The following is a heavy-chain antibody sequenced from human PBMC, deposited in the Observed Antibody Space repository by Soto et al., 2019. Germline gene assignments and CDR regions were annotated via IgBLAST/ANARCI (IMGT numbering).Heavy chain of an antibody. V-gene: IGHV1-2*04. Sequence: ASVKVSCKASGYTFTGYYMHCVRQAPEQGLEWMGWINPNSGGTNYAQKFQGWVTMTRDTSISTAYMELSRLRSDDTAVYYCARENGSGSYYNQGGAFDIWGQGTMVTVSS. CDR3: ARENGSGSYYNQGGAFDI. D-gene: IGHD3-10*01. CDR1: GYTFTGYY. J-gene: IGHJ3*02. CDR2: INPNSGGT.